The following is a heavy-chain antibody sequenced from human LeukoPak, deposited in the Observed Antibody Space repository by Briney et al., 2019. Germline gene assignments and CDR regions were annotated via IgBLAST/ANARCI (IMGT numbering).Heavy chain of an antibody. J-gene: IGHJ6*03. CDR1: GFTFSDYY. CDR3: ARVIAARPYYYYYMDV. V-gene: IGHV3-11*04. Sequence: PVGSLRLSCAASGFTFSDYYMSWSRQAPGGGRERVAYISSSGRTIYYADSVKGRFTISRDNAKNSLYLQMNSLRAEDTAVYYCARVIAARPYYYYYMDVWGKGTTVTVSS. CDR2: ISSSGRTI. D-gene: IGHD6-6*01.